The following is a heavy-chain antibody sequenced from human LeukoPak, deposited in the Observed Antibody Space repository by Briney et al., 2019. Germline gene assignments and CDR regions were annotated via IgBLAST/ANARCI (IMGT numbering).Heavy chain of an antibody. Sequence: KPSETLSFTFTVPGGSISSSLWNWIGQSPGKGLDWVGYVYYRGSTPYIPSLPSRVTISVDTSKTQSSLELTSVTAADTAVYYCARDMTRAVPIPGTYYYAYAMDVWGQGTTVTVSS. CDR3: ARDMTRAVPIPGTYYYAYAMDV. CDR1: GGSISSSL. V-gene: IGHV4-59*01. CDR2: VYYRGST. J-gene: IGHJ6*02. D-gene: IGHD6-13*01.